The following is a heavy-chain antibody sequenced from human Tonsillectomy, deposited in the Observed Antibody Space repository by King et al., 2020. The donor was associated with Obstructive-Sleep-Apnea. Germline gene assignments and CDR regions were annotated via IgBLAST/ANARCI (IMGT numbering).Heavy chain of an antibody. Sequence: QLVQSGAEVKKPGASVKVSCKASGYTFTSYYMHWVRQAPGQGLEWMGLINPNGGSTSYAQKFEGRVSVTRDTSTSAVYMELSSLKSEDTAVYYCARDGGYDGFDYWGQGTLVTVSS. CDR2: INPNGGST. CDR3: ARDGGYDGFDY. D-gene: IGHD3-16*01. V-gene: IGHV1-46*01. CDR1: GYTFTSYY. J-gene: IGHJ4*02.